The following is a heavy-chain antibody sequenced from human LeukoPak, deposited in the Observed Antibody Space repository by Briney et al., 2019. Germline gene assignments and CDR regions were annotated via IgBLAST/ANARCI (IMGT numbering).Heavy chain of an antibody. CDR2: ISSSYI. Sequence: GGSLRLSCAASGFTFSSYSMNWVRQAPGKGLEWVSSISSSYIYYADSVKGRFTISRDNAKNSLYLQMNSLRAEDTAVYYCAREVPFDIWGQGTMVTVSS. CDR3: AREVPFDI. CDR1: GFTFSSYS. V-gene: IGHV3-21*01. J-gene: IGHJ3*02.